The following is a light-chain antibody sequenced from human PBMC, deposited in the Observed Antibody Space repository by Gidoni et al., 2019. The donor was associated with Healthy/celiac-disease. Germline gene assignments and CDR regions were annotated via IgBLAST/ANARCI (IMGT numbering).Light chain of an antibody. CDR1: HLGDKY. V-gene: IGLV3-1*01. CDR3: QAWDSSSVV. CDR2: QDT. J-gene: IGLJ2*01. Sequence: SYELTQPPSVSVSPGQTASITCSGDHLGDKYTCWYQQKSGQSPVLVIYQDTKRPSGIPERFSGSNSGNTATLTIRGTQAMDEADYYCQAWDSSSVVFGGGTKLTVL.